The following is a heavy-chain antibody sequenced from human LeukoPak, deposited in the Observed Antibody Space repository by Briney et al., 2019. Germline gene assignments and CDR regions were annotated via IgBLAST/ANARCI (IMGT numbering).Heavy chain of an antibody. CDR2: ISSSSSYI. CDR3: ARDRGYCSSTSCPHDAFDI. CDR1: GFTFSSYS. D-gene: IGHD2-2*01. J-gene: IGHJ3*02. Sequence: GGSLRLSCAASGFTFSSYSMNWVRQAPGKGLEWVSSISSSSSYIYYADSVKGRFTISRDNAKNTLYLQMNSLRAEDTAVYYCARDRGYCSSTSCPHDAFDIWGQGTMVTVSS. V-gene: IGHV3-21*01.